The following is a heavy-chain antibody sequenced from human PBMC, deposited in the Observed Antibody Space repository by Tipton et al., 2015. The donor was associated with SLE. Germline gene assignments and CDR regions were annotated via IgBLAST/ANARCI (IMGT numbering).Heavy chain of an antibody. J-gene: IGHJ6*02. CDR3: ARGMVTWRGAIIGVDV. V-gene: IGHV4-4*09. CDR1: GGSISSNY. CDR2: ISDGGGT. D-gene: IGHD2-21*02. Sequence: TLSLICSVSGGSISSNYWIWIRQPPGKGLEWIGYISDGGGTNYNPSLKSRVTISVDPAKNQFSLKLTSVTAPDTAVYYCARGMVTWRGAIIGVDVWGQGTTVNVSS.